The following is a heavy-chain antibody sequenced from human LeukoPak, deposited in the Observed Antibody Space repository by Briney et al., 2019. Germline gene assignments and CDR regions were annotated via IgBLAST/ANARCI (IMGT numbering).Heavy chain of an antibody. D-gene: IGHD2-8*01. J-gene: IGHJ4*02. V-gene: IGHV3-15*01. Sequence: GGSLRLSCVASGFSFSEDWMNWVRQAPGRGLEWLGRIKRQMDGATTDYAAPVKGRFTISRDDSKNTLSLQMNSLKTEDTAIDYCMTERYWPNGGYVHWGQGTLVTVSS. CDR1: GFSFSEDW. CDR3: MTERYWPNGGYVH. CDR2: IKRQMDGATT.